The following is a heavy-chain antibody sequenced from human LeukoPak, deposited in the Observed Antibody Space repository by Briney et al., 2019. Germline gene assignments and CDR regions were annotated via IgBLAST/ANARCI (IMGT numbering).Heavy chain of an antibody. Sequence: PSETLSLTCTVSGGSISSYYWSWIRQPAGKGLEWIGRIYNSGSTNYNTNYNPSLTSRVTMSVDTSKNQFSLKLSSVTAADTAVYYCARQGSIAFDIWGQGTMVTVSS. CDR1: GGSISSYY. D-gene: IGHD2-15*01. V-gene: IGHV4-4*07. CDR3: ARQGSIAFDI. J-gene: IGHJ3*02. CDR2: IYNSGST.